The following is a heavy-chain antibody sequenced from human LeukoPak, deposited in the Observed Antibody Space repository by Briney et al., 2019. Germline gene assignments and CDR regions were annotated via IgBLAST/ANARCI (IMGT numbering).Heavy chain of an antibody. Sequence: PSETLSLTCAVYGGSFSGYYWSWIRQPPGKGLEWIGEINHSGGTNYNPSLKSRVTISVDTSKNQFSLKLSSVTAADTAVYYCAILRGYYFDYWGQGTLVTVSS. CDR1: GGSFSGYY. CDR2: INHSGGT. J-gene: IGHJ4*02. D-gene: IGHD2-15*01. CDR3: AILRGYYFDY. V-gene: IGHV4-34*01.